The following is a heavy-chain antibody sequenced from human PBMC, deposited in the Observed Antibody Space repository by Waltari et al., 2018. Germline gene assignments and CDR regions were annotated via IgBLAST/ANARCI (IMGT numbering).Heavy chain of an antibody. CDR3: ARALTTPNDF. D-gene: IGHD4-17*01. CDR2: STDCCAYL. V-gene: IGHV3-21*03. J-gene: IGHJ4*02. Sequence: EVQLVESGGGLVKPGGSLRLSCAASGFAITTFGLSWVRQAPGKGLEWVSSSTDCCAYLYYADSVRGRFTVSIDNAKNSLHLQMNNLRAEDTAVYYCARALTTPNDFWGQGTLVTVSS. CDR1: GFAITTFG.